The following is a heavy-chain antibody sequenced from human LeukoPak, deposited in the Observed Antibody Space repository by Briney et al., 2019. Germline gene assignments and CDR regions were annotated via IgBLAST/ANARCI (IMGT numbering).Heavy chain of an antibody. CDR3: ARGLYDFWSGRFDY. CDR1: GGTFSSYA. V-gene: IGHV1-18*01. CDR2: ISAYNGNT. Sequence: VASVKVSCKASGGTFSSYAISWVRQAPGQGIEWMGWISAYNGNTNYAQKLQGRVTMTTDTSTSTAYMELRSLRSDDTAVYYCARGLYDFWSGRFDYWGQGTLVTVSS. J-gene: IGHJ4*02. D-gene: IGHD3-3*01.